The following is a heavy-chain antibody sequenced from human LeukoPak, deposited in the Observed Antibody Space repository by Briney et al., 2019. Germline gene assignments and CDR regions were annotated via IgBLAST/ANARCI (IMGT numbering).Heavy chain of an antibody. CDR2: ISSSGSTI. CDR3: ARKSGYCSGGSCYYYFDY. V-gene: IGHV3-48*03. CDR1: GFTFSSYE. D-gene: IGHD2-15*01. J-gene: IGHJ4*02. Sequence: GGSLRLSCAASGFTFSSYEMNWVRQAPGKGLEWVSYISSSGSTIYYADPVKGRFTISRDNAKNSLYLQMNSLRAEDTAVYYCARKSGYCSGGSCYYYFDYWGQGTLVTVSS.